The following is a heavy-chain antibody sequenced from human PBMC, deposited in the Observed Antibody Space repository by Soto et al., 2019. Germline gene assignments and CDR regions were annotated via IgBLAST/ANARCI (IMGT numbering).Heavy chain of an antibody. CDR2: VNGDGSST. D-gene: IGHD6-6*01. Sequence: EVQLVESGGGLVQPGGSLRLSCAASGFTFSSYWMHWVRQAPGKGLVWVSRVNGDGSSTSYADSVKGRFTISRDNAKNTLYLQMNSLRVEDTPVYYCARGGPYSSSEVDYWGQGTLVTVSS. V-gene: IGHV3-74*01. J-gene: IGHJ4*02. CDR1: GFTFSSYW. CDR3: ARGGPYSSSEVDY.